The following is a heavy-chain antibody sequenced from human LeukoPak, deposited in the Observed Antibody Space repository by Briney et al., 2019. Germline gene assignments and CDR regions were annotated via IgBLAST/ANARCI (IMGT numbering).Heavy chain of an antibody. D-gene: IGHD1-26*01. CDR3: ARMGATTPRFDY. CDR2: IYYSGST. CDR1: GGSISSGDYY. J-gene: IGHJ4*02. V-gene: IGHV4-30-4*08. Sequence: SQTLSLTCTVSGGSISSGDYYWRWIRQPPGKGLEWIGYIYYSGSTYYNPSLKSRVTISVDTSKNQFSLKLSSVTAADTAVYYCARMGATTPRFDYWGQGTLVTVSS.